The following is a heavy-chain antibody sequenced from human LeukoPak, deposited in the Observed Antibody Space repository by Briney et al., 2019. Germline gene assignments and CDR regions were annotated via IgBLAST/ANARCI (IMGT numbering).Heavy chain of an antibody. CDR1: GDXVSGNTTA. Sequence: PSQTLSLTCAISGDXVSGNTTAWNWLRQSPSRGLEWLGRTYSRSRWYHDYAVSVTSRISISADTSKNQFSLQLISVTPDDTAIYFCARGISRFNWFDTWGQGTLVTVSS. J-gene: IGHJ5*02. V-gene: IGHV6-1*01. CDR2: TYSRSRWYH. D-gene: IGHD3-10*01. CDR3: ARGISRFNWFDT.